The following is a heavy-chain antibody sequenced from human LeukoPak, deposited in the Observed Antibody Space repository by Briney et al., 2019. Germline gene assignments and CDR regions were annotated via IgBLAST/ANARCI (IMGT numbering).Heavy chain of an antibody. CDR3: ARDDRVPAAINYYYYGMDV. D-gene: IGHD2-2*02. CDR2: ISAYNGNT. CDR1: GYTFTSYG. J-gene: IGHJ6*01. Sequence: ASVKVSCKASGYTFTSYGISWVRQAPGQGLEWMGWISAYNGNTNYAQKLHGRVTMTTDTSTSTAYMELRSLRSDDTAVYYCARDDRVPAAINYYYYGMDVWGQGTTVTVSS. V-gene: IGHV1-18*01.